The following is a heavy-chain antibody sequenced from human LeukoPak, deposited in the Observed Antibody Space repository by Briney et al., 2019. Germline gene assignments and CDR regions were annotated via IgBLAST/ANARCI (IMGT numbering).Heavy chain of an antibody. Sequence: GGSLRLSCAASGFAFSSYELNWVRRTPGKGLEWVSYISSSGSSIYYADSVKGRFTISRDNAKNSLCLQMNSLRAEGTAVYYCARQYYYDTSGYDAFDIWGQGTMVTVSS. CDR3: ARQYYYDTSGYDAFDI. CDR1: GFAFSSYE. CDR2: ISSSGSSI. J-gene: IGHJ3*02. D-gene: IGHD3-22*01. V-gene: IGHV3-48*03.